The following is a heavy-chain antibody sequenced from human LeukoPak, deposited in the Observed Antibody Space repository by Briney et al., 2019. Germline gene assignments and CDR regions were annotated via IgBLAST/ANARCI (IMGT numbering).Heavy chain of an antibody. D-gene: IGHD1-26*01. Sequence: GGSLRLSCAASGFTFSSYSMNWVRQAPGKGLGWVSSISSSSSYIYYADSVKGRFTISRDNAKNSLYLQMNSLRAEDTAVYYCAREQWELPFDYWGQGTLVTVSS. J-gene: IGHJ4*02. CDR3: AREQWELPFDY. CDR2: ISSSSSYI. V-gene: IGHV3-21*01. CDR1: GFTFSSYS.